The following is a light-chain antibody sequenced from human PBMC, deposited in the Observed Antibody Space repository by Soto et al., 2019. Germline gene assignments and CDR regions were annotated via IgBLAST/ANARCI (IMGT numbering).Light chain of an antibody. Sequence: QSALAQPASVSGSPGQSITISCTGTSSDVGGYNYVSWYQQHPGKAPQVMIYDVSNRPSGVSYRFSASKSGNTASLTISWLQAEDEDDYFCSSYTSSGTYVLGNGTKVTVL. CDR1: SSDVGGYNY. V-gene: IGLV2-14*01. J-gene: IGLJ1*01. CDR2: DVS. CDR3: SSYTSSGTYV.